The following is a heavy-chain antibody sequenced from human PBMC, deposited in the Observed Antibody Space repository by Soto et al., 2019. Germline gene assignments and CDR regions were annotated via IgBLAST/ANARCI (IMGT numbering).Heavy chain of an antibody. V-gene: IGHV3-33*01. J-gene: IGHJ4*02. Sequence: GGSLRLSCAASGFTFSSYGMHWVRQAPGKGLEWVAVIWYDGSNKYYADSVKGRFTISRDNSKNTLYLQMNSLRAEDTAVYYCARDITMVRGSHGLADSRLDYWGQGTLVTVSS. CDR2: IWYDGSNK. CDR3: ARDITMVRGSHGLADSRLDY. D-gene: IGHD3-10*01. CDR1: GFTFSSYG.